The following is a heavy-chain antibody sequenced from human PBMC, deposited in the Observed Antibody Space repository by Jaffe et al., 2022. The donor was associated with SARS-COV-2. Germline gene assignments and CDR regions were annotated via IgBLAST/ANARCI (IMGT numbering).Heavy chain of an antibody. Sequence: QVQLQESGPGLVKPSQTLSLTCTVSGDSISSGGYYWSWIRQHPGKGLEWIGYIYYTGSTYHNPSLESRVTTSVDMSKNQFSLKLSSVTAADTAVYFCASGRNSESLTYDSWGQGTLVTVSS. CDR3: ASGRNSESLTYDS. V-gene: IGHV4-31*03. D-gene: IGHD2-15*01. J-gene: IGHJ4*02. CDR2: IYYTGST. CDR1: GDSISSGGYY.